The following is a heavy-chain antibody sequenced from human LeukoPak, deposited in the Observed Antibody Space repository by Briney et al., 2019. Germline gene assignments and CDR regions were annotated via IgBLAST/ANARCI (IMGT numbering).Heavy chain of an antibody. J-gene: IGHJ4*02. D-gene: IGHD3-3*01. Sequence: SETLSLTCTVSGGSISSGGYYWSWIRQHPGKGLEWIGYIYYSGSTYYNPSLKSRVTISVDTSKNQFSLKLSSVTAADTAVYYCARSRDFWSGYYPIDYWGQGTLVTVSS. V-gene: IGHV4-31*03. CDR2: IYYSGST. CDR1: GGSISSGGYY. CDR3: ARSRDFWSGYYPIDY.